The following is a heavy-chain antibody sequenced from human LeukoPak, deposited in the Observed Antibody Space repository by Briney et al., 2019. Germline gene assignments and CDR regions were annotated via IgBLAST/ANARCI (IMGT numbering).Heavy chain of an antibody. CDR3: ARSIDIRFDP. D-gene: IGHD5-12*01. Sequence: PSETLSLTCTVSGGSISSYYWSWIRRPPGKGLEWIGYISNSGSTNYNPSLKSRVTISVDTSKNQFSLKLSSVTAADTAVYYCARSIDIRFDPWGQGALVTVSS. CDR1: GGSISSYY. CDR2: ISNSGST. J-gene: IGHJ5*02. V-gene: IGHV4-59*01.